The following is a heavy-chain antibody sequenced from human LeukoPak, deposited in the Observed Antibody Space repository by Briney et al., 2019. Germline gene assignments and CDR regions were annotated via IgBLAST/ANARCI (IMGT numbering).Heavy chain of an antibody. Sequence: PGGSLRLSCAASGFTFSGYAIHRVWQSFGKGLEWIGHIDKEKNSYATASAYAASVEGRFTVSRDDSKNMAFLQMSGLKTEDTALYFCTRDSGTYTWLDPWGQGTLVTVSS. D-gene: IGHD1-26*01. CDR1: GFTFSGYA. CDR3: TRDSGTYTWLDP. CDR2: IDKEKNSYAT. J-gene: IGHJ5*02. V-gene: IGHV3-73*01.